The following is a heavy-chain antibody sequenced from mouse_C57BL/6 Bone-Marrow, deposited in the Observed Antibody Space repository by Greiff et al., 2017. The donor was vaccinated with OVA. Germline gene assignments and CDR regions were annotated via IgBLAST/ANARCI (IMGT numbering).Heavy chain of an antibody. CDR2: IYPGSGST. CDR1: GYTFTSYW. D-gene: IGHD2-5*01. CDR3: AYSNFSWFAY. Sequence: QVQLKQSGAELVKPGASVKMSCKASGYTFTSYWITWVKQRPGQGLEWIGDIYPGSGSTNYNEKFKSKATLTVDTSSSTAYMQLSSLTSEDSAVYYCAYSNFSWFAYWGQGTLVTVSA. V-gene: IGHV1-55*01. J-gene: IGHJ3*01.